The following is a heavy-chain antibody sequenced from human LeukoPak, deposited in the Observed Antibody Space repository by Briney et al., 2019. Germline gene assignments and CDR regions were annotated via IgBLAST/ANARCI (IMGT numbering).Heavy chain of an antibody. CDR3: ARGYSSSSPYYYYYMDV. CDR2: IIPIFGTA. CDR1: GGTFSSYA. Sequence: SVKVSCKASGGTFSSYAISWVRQAPGQGLEWMGGIIPIFGTANYAQKFQGRVTITADESTSTAYMELSSLRSEDTAVYYCARGYSSSSPYYYYYMDVWGKGTTVTVSS. J-gene: IGHJ6*03. D-gene: IGHD6-6*01. V-gene: IGHV1-69*13.